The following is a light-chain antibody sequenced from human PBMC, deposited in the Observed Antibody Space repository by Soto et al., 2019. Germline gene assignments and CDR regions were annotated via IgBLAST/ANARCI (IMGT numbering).Light chain of an antibody. CDR2: GAS. CDR1: QSVSRN. J-gene: IGKJ1*01. V-gene: IGKV3-15*01. CDR3: QQYSTWPPGT. Sequence: EIVVTQSPATLPVSPGERVTLSCRATQSVSRNLAWFQQKPGQAPRLLIYGASTRATDIPARFRGSGSGTEFTLTISSLQSEDFAVYYCQQYSTWPPGTFGQGTKVEIK.